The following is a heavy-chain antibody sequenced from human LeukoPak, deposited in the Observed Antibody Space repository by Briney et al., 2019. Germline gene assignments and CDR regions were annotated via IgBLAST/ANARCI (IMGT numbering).Heavy chain of an antibody. CDR3: VSGSSGWLYFQH. V-gene: IGHV4-31*03. Sequence: PSETLSLTCTVSGGSISSGGYYWSWIRQHPGKGLEWIGYIYYRGSTYYNPSLKSRVTISVDTSKNQFSLKLSSVTAADTAVYYCVSGSSGWLYFQHWGQGTLVTVSS. D-gene: IGHD6-19*01. J-gene: IGHJ1*01. CDR2: IYYRGST. CDR1: GGSISSGGYY.